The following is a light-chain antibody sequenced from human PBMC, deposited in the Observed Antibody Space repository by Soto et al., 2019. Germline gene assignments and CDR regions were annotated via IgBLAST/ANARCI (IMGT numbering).Light chain of an antibody. Sequence: IHMTQSRSSLSALAGDGVTITCWARQSSSSYLHWDQQKRGSAPKLLIYHASRLQSGVPSKLRRSGAGADFTLTISSLQPGDLATYCCPQSYSTPRTFGQRTTVDIK. V-gene: IGKV1-39*01. CDR2: HAS. CDR1: QSSSSY. CDR3: PQSYSTPRT. J-gene: IGKJ1*01.